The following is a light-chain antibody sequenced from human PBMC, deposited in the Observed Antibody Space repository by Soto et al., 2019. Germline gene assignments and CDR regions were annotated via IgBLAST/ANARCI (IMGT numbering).Light chain of an antibody. CDR2: GAS. CDR3: QQDNNWPYT. J-gene: IGKJ2*01. CDR1: QSIFTN. Sequence: EVVMTQSPATLSVSPEERVTLSCSASQSIFTNLAWSQHKPGQAPRLLIYGASTGATGFPARFSGSGSGTEFTLTLSSLQSEDFAGYYCQQDNNWPYTFGQGTKLEIK. V-gene: IGKV3-15*01.